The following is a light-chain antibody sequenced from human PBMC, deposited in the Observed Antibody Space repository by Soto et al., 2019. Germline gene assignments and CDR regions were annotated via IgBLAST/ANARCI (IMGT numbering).Light chain of an antibody. CDR3: SSYSSGYTV. Sequence: QSVLTQPASESGYPGQSITISCTGTSSDIGSYNYVSWYQRHPGRAPKLLIYDVSYRPSGISDRFSGSKSGYTASLTISGLQTEDEADYYCSSYSSGYTVFGGGTQLTVL. J-gene: IGLJ2*01. CDR2: DVS. V-gene: IGLV2-14*03. CDR1: SSDIGSYNY.